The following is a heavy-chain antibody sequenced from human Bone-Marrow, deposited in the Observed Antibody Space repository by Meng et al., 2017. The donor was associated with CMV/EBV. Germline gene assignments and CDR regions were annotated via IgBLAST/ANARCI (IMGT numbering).Heavy chain of an antibody. V-gene: IGHV1-8*03. J-gene: IGHJ6*02. Sequence: ASVKVSCKASGYTFTTYDINWVRQATGQGLEWMGWMNPNSGNTDYAQKFQGRVTITRNTSISTAYMELSSLRSEDTAVYYCARTSTNYYYYGMDVWGQGTTVTVSS. D-gene: IGHD4-11*01. CDR2: MNPNSGNT. CDR3: ARTSTNYYYYGMDV. CDR1: GYTFTTYD.